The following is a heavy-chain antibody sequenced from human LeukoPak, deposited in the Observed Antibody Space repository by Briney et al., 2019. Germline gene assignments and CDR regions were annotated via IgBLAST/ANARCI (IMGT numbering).Heavy chain of an antibody. Sequence: SETLSLTCTVSGGSISSSSYYWGWIRQPPGKGLEWIGSIYYSGSTYYNPSLKSRVTISVDTSKNQFSLKLSSVTAADTAVYYCARDSLGNWNYRRYYTDVWGKGTTVTVSS. CDR2: IYYSGST. J-gene: IGHJ6*03. V-gene: IGHV4-39*07. D-gene: IGHD1-7*01. CDR1: GGSISSSSYY. CDR3: ARDSLGNWNYRRYYTDV.